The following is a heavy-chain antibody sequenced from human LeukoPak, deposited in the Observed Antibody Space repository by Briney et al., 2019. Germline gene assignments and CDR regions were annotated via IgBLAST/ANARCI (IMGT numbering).Heavy chain of an antibody. CDR3: AKDTPLCYFDY. D-gene: IGHD3-16*01. V-gene: IGHV3-30*02. CDR1: GFTFSSYG. J-gene: IGHJ4*02. CDR2: IRNDGSII. Sequence: GGSLRLSCAASGFTFSSYGVHWIRQAPGKGLGWVAFIRNDGSIIYNADSVKGRFTISRDNSKNTLYLQMNSLRADDTAVYYCAKDTPLCYFDYWGQGTLVTVST.